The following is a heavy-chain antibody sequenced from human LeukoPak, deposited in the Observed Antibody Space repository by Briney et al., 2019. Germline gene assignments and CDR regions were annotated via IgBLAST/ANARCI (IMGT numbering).Heavy chain of an antibody. CDR1: GFTVSSNY. Sequence: GGSLRLSCAASGFTVSSNYMSWVRQAPGKWLEWVSSVSAGGGETFYGDSVKGRFIVSRDNSKNTLYLQMKTLRAEDTATYYCAKDSGTWNDSDYWGQGTLVTVSS. CDR2: SAGGGET. V-gene: IGHV3-53*01. CDR3: AKDSGTWNDSDY. D-gene: IGHD1-1*01. J-gene: IGHJ4*02.